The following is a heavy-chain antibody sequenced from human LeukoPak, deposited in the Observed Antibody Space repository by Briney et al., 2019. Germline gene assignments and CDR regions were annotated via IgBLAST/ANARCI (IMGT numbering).Heavy chain of an antibody. V-gene: IGHV1-2*02. CDR2: INPNSGGT. D-gene: IGHD6-13*01. CDR3: ARDRGIATNWFDP. J-gene: IGHJ5*02. CDR1: GYTFTGYY. Sequence: ASVKASCKASGYTFTGYYMHWVRQAPGQGLEWMGWINPNSGGTNYAQKFQGRVTMTRDTSISTAYMELSRLRSDDTAVYYCARDRGIATNWFDPWGQGTLVTVSS.